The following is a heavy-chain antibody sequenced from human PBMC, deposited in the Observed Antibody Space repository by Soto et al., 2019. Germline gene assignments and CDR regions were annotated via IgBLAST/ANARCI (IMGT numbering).Heavy chain of an antibody. CDR1: GYSLNELS. J-gene: IGHJ4*02. CDR3: ATGGPAGDFDN. Sequence: QVHLVQSGAEVKKPGASVKVSCKVSGYSLNELSIHWVRQAPGKGLEWMGGFDPEDGEIVYAQKFQGRVTMTEDTSTDTANMDLSSLSSADTAVYYCATGGPAGDFDNWGQGTLVTVSS. D-gene: IGHD3-10*01. V-gene: IGHV1-24*01. CDR2: FDPEDGEI.